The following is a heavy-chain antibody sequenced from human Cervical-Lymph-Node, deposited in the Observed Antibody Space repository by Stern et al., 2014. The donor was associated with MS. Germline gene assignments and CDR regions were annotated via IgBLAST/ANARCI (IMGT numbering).Heavy chain of an antibody. CDR2: IYSSGST. CDR1: GGSIRDYC. Sequence: QLQLQESGPGLVKPSETLTLTCSVSGGSIRDYCWNWIRQPPGKGLEWIGYIYSSGSTNYNPSLKSRISMSVDTSKNQFSLKLRSVTAADTAVYFCARGTGLVGAAFDSWGQGTLVTFSS. CDR3: ARGTGLVGAAFDS. V-gene: IGHV4-59*01. D-gene: IGHD1-26*01. J-gene: IGHJ5*01.